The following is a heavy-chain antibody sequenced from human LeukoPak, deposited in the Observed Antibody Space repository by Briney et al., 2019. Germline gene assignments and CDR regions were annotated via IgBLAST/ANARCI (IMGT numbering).Heavy chain of an antibody. J-gene: IGHJ5*02. Sequence: AASVKVSCKASGYTFTGYYMHWVRQAPGQGLEWMGWINPNSGGTNYAQKFQGRVTMTRDTSISTAYMELSRLRSDDTAVYYCAGADCSSTSCYGGRNWFDPWGQGTLVTVSS. V-gene: IGHV1-2*02. CDR1: GYTFTGYY. CDR3: AGADCSSTSCYGGRNWFDP. D-gene: IGHD2-2*01. CDR2: INPNSGGT.